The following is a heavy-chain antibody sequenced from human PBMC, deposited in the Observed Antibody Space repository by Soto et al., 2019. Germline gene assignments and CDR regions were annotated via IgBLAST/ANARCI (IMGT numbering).Heavy chain of an antibody. V-gene: IGHV3-48*02. CDR3: ARGVYSSSWPHTTEYFQH. D-gene: IGHD6-13*01. J-gene: IGHJ1*01. CDR1: GFTFSSYS. CDR2: ISSSSSTI. Sequence: PVGSLRLSCAASGFTFSSYSMNWVRQAPGKGLEWVSYISSSSSTIYYADSVKGRSTISRDNAKNSLYLQMNSLRDEDTAVYYCARGVYSSSWPHTTEYFQHWGQGTLVTVSS.